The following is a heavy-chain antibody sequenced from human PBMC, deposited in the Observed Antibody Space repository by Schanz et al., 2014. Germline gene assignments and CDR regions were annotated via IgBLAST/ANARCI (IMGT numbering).Heavy chain of an antibody. D-gene: IGHD3-22*01. J-gene: IGHJ4*02. CDR3: ARSNYYDNSDYYNSFDY. CDR1: GGTFNSYT. CDR2: IIPILGIA. Sequence: QVQLVQSGAEVKKPGSSMKVSCKASGGTFNSYTINWVRQAPGQGLEWMGRIIPILGIANYAQKFQGRVTNTAYKSTSTAYMDLSSLRPEDTAVYYCARSNYYDNSDYYNSFDYWGQGTLVTVSS. V-gene: IGHV1-69*02.